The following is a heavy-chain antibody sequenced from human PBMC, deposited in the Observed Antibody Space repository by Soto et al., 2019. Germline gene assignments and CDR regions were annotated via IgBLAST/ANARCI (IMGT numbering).Heavy chain of an antibody. CDR3: AREGPPDIAWFDP. J-gene: IGHJ5*02. CDR1: GGTFSIYT. V-gene: IGHV1-69*01. D-gene: IGHD2-15*01. Sequence: QVQLVQSGAEVKKPGSSVKVSCKASGGTFSIYTLSWVRQAPGQGLEWMGGSANSAQKFQGRLTVTADESTSTVYLELSSLTSEDTAVYYCAREGPPDIAWFDPWGQGTLVSVSS. CDR2: GSA.